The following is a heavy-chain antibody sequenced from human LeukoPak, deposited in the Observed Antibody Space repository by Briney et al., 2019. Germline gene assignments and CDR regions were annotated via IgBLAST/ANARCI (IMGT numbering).Heavy chain of an antibody. V-gene: IGHV3-53*01. D-gene: IGHD6-13*01. CDR3: ARGTEASAANYYYYYMDV. Sequence: GGSLRLSCAASGLTVSSNYMSWVRQAPGKGLEWVSVMYSAGFTYYADSVKGRFTISRDNSKNTLNLQMNSLRAEDTAVYYCARGTEASAANYYYYYMDVWGKGTTVTVSS. CDR2: MYSAGFT. CDR1: GLTVSSNY. J-gene: IGHJ6*03.